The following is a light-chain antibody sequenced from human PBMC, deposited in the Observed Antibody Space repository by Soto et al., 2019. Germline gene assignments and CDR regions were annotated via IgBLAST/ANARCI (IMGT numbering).Light chain of an antibody. CDR3: QQSDHSPIYT. CDR2: AAS. CDR1: QSIGTS. J-gene: IGKJ2*01. Sequence: DIQMTQSPSPLSASVGDRVTITCRASQSIGTSLNWYQQKPGEAPKLLIYAASSLPSGVPSRFSGGGSGTDFSPTISSLQPEDFATYYCQQSDHSPIYTFGQGTDLEIK. V-gene: IGKV1-39*01.